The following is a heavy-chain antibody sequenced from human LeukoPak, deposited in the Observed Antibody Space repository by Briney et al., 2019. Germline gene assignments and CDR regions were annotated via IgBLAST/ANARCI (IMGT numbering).Heavy chain of an antibody. Sequence: SVKVSCKASGGTFSSYAISWVRQAPGQGLGWMGGIIPIFGTANYAQKFQGRVTITADESTSTAYMELSSLRFEDTAVYYCARDGVGDFGAFDIWGQGTMVTVPS. D-gene: IGHD3-10*01. CDR1: GGTFSSYA. V-gene: IGHV1-69*01. CDR2: IIPIFGTA. CDR3: ARDGVGDFGAFDI. J-gene: IGHJ3*02.